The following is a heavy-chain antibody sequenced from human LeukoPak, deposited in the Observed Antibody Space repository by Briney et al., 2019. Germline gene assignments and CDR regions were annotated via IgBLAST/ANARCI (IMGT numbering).Heavy chain of an antibody. V-gene: IGHV3-30*18. D-gene: IGHD3-10*01. CDR1: GFTFSSYG. Sequence: GRSLRLSCAASGFTFSSYGMHWVRQAPGKGLEWVAVISYDGSNKYYADSVKGRFTISRDNSKNTLYLQMNSLRAEDTAVYYCAKDYREVLLWFGELSPNYYFDYWGQGTLVTVSS. CDR3: AKDYREVLLWFGELSPNYYFDY. CDR2: ISYDGSNK. J-gene: IGHJ4*02.